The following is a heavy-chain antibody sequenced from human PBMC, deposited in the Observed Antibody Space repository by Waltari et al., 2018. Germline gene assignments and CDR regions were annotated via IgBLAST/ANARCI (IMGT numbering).Heavy chain of an antibody. CDR1: GFTFSSYW. CDR2: IKQDGSEK. D-gene: IGHD1-26*01. J-gene: IGHJ3*02. Sequence: EVQLVESGGGLVQPGGSLRLSCAASGFTFSSYWMSWVRQAPGKGLEWVANIKQDGSEKYYMDSVKGRFTISRDNAKNSLYLQMNSLRAEDTAVYYCARGVGAPKNSAFDIWGQGTMVTVSS. V-gene: IGHV3-7*04. CDR3: ARGVGAPKNSAFDI.